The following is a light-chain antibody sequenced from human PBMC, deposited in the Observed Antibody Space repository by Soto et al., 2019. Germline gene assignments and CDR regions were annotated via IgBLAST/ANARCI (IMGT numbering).Light chain of an antibody. J-gene: IGKJ1*01. CDR3: QQYGSSSWT. CDR2: GES. Sequence: EIVLTQSPGTLSLSPGERATLSCRASQSVSSSYLAWYQQKPGQAPRLLIYGESSRATGNPDRFSGSGSETDFTLTISRLEPEDFAVYYCQQYGSSSWTFGEGTKVEIK. V-gene: IGKV3-20*01. CDR1: QSVSSSY.